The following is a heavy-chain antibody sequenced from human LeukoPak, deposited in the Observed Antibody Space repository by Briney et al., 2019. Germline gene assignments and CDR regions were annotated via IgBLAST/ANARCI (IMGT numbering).Heavy chain of an antibody. CDR3: ARMYFGDYKDMDV. Sequence: SGPALVKPTQTLTLTCTFSGFSLLTSGVSVTWIRQPPGRTLEWLAPIDWDDDKYYNTYLEARLTISKDTSKNQVILTVTDMDPVDSATYYCARMYFGDYKDMDVWGKGTTVTVSS. J-gene: IGHJ6*03. CDR2: IDWDDDK. CDR1: GFSLLTSGVS. V-gene: IGHV2-70*01. D-gene: IGHD3-10*01.